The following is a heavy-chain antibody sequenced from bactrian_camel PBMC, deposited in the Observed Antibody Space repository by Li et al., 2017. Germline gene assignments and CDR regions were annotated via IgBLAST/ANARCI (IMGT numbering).Heavy chain of an antibody. Sequence: VQLVESGGGSVLAGGSLRLSCAASGYTYSSYCMGWFRQAPGNECELVSTISNDGTTYYADSVKGRFTVSRDNAKDTVYLQMNSLKPEDTAVYYCAAVEKDVGTKLLRLRPSSYTFWGQGTQVTVS. D-gene: IGHD1*01. CDR3: AAVEKDVGTKLLRLRPSSYTF. CDR1: GYTYSSYC. V-gene: IGHV3S55*01. J-gene: IGHJ4*01. CDR2: ISNDGTT.